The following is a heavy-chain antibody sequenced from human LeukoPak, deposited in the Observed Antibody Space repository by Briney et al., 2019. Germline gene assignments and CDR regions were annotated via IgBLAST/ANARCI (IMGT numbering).Heavy chain of an antibody. CDR2: ISGSGGST. J-gene: IGHJ4*02. CDR1: GFTFSSYA. V-gene: IGHV3-23*01. D-gene: IGHD5-18*01. CDR3: AKDASPTRRGYSYGFDY. Sequence: GGSLRLSCAASGFTFSSYAMSWVRQAPGKGLEWVSAISGSGGSTYYADSVKGRFTISRDNSKNTLYLQMNSLRVEDTAVYYCAKDASPTRRGYSYGFDYWGQGTLVTVSS.